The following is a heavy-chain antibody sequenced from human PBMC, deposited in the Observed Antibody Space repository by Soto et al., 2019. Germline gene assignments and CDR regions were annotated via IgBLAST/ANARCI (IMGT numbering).Heavy chain of an antibody. Sequence: SETLSLTCAVYGGSFSGYYWSWIRQPPGKGLEWIGEINHSGSTNYNPSLKSRVTISADTSKNKFSLNLISVTAADTAVYYCARMGDFWSGPGELDPWGQGTLVTVSS. D-gene: IGHD3-3*01. CDR2: INHSGST. CDR3: ARMGDFWSGPGELDP. J-gene: IGHJ5*02. CDR1: GGSFSGYY. V-gene: IGHV4-34*01.